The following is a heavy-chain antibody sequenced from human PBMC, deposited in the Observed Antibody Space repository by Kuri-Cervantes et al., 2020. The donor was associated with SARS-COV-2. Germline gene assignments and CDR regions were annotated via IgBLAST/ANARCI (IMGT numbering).Heavy chain of an antibody. CDR3: AKDPRSSGWYDY. Sequence: GESLKISCAASGFTFSTYWMSWVRQAPGKGLEWVSGISGRGGSTYYADSVKGRFTISRDDSKNTLFLQMSSLRAEDTAVYYCAKDPRSSGWYDYWGQGTLVTVSS. D-gene: IGHD6-19*01. J-gene: IGHJ4*02. CDR1: GFTFSTYW. V-gene: IGHV3-23*01. CDR2: ISGRGGST.